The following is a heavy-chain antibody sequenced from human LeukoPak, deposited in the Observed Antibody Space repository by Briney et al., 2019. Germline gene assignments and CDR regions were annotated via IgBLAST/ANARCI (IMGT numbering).Heavy chain of an antibody. CDR1: GNSFGDYY. CDR3: TRDTGTTGEVKFDP. J-gene: IGHJ5*02. V-gene: IGHV4-4*07. CDR2: IYTSGST. Sequence: SETLSLTCTVSGNSFGDYYWSWIRQPAGKGLEWIGRIYTSGSTTYNPSLKSRVTMSVDTSKSQFSLNRMSVTAADTAVYYCTRDTGTTGEVKFDPWGQGTLVTVSS. D-gene: IGHD4-17*01.